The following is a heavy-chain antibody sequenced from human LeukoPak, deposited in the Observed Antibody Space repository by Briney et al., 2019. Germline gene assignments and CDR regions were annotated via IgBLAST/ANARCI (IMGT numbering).Heavy chain of an antibody. J-gene: IGHJ4*02. Sequence: GGSLRHSRVASAFTHSDYSMNWVRQAPGKGLEWISYISGRSSTIYYADSVRGRFTISRDNAKNSMYLQMNSLRAEDTAVYYCARDRLTSGSYFFDYWGQGTLVTVSS. CDR2: ISGRSSTI. CDR1: AFTHSDYS. V-gene: IGHV3-48*01. CDR3: ARDRLTSGSYFFDY. D-gene: IGHD1-26*01.